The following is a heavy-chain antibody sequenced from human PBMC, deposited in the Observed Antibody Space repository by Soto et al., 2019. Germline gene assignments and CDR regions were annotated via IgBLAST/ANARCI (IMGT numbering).Heavy chain of an antibody. CDR1: GFTFSTSS. V-gene: IGHV3-48*02. Sequence: EVQLVESGGGLGQPGGSLRLSCVVSGFTFSTSSMNWVRQAPGKGLEWVSYISSSSNTIYADSVKGRFTISRDNAKNSLYLQMNSLRDEDTAVYYCARAIWSGYLTSDYWGQGTLVTVSS. D-gene: IGHD3-3*01. CDR2: ISSSSNTI. CDR3: ARAIWSGYLTSDY. J-gene: IGHJ4*02.